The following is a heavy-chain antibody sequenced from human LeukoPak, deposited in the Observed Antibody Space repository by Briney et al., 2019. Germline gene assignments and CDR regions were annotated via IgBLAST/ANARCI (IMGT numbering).Heavy chain of an antibody. D-gene: IGHD4-23*01. V-gene: IGHV3-30*18. J-gene: IGHJ4*02. Sequence: TGGSLRLSCAASGFTFSSYGMHWVRQAPGKGLEWVAVISYDGSNKYHADSVKGRFTISRDNSKNTLDLQMNSLRTEDTAVYYCAKAYSLTTIVTPAFDFWGQGTLVTVSS. CDR3: AKAYSLTTIVTPAFDF. CDR1: GFTFSSYG. CDR2: ISYDGSNK.